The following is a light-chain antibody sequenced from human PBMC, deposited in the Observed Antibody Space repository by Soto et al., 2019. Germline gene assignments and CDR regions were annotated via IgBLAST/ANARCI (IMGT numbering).Light chain of an antibody. V-gene: IGLV1-44*01. J-gene: IGLJ3*02. CDR3: ATWDDSLSGPV. CDR2: TDN. Sequence: QSVLTQPPSASAAPGQRVTISCSGSSSNIGSNPVNWYQQLPGTAPKLLIYTDNERPSGVPDRFSGSKSGTSASLAIGGLQSEDEADYYCATWDDSLSGPVFGGGTKLTVL. CDR1: SSNIGSNP.